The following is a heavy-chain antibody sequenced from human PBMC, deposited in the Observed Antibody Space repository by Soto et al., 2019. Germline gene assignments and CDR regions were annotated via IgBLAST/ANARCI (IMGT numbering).Heavy chain of an antibody. J-gene: IGHJ4*02. CDR1: GFTVSSNY. Sequence: GGSLRLSCAASGFTVSSNYMSWVRQAPGKGLEWVSVIYSGGSTYYADSVKGRFTISRDNSKNTLYLQMNSLRAEDTAVYYCARGTYYDFWGGYYFDYWGQGTLVTVSS. V-gene: IGHV3-66*01. CDR3: ARGTYYDFWGGYYFDY. CDR2: IYSGGST. D-gene: IGHD3-3*01.